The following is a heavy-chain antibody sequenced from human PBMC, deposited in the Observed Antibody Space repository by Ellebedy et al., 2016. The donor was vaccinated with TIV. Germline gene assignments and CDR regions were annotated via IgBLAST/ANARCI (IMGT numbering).Heavy chain of an antibody. D-gene: IGHD3-16*01. CDR1: GYTFTSYY. CDR2: INPSGGST. V-gene: IGHV1-46*01. J-gene: IGHJ6*02. Sequence: ASVKVSXKASGYTFTSYYMHWVRQAPGQGLEWMGIINPSGGSTSYAQKFQGRVTMTRDTSTSTVYMELNSLRSEDTAVYYCARGGEGITGIYYYYGMDVWGQGTTVTVSS. CDR3: ARGGEGITGIYYYYGMDV.